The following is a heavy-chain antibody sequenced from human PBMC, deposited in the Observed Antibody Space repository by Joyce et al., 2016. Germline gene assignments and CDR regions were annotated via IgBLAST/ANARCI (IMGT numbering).Heavy chain of an antibody. CDR1: GGSLSGYY. Sequence: QVQLQEWGAGLLKPSETLSLTCAVYGGSLSGYYWSWIRQAPGMGLEWIGEVNDRGSTNYKPSLRSRATTSRETSKNQFSLRLTTVTAADTAVYFCARARRGIILARGEMGEYLQHWGRGTVVIVSS. V-gene: IGHV4-34*01. D-gene: IGHD3-10*01. CDR2: VNDRGST. CDR3: ARARRGIILARGEMGEYLQH. J-gene: IGHJ1*01.